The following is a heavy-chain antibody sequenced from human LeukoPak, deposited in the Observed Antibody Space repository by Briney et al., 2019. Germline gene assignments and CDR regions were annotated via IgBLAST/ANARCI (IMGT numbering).Heavy chain of an antibody. CDR2: ISYDGSNT. CDR1: GFTFSSYG. CDR3: AKVASVYCSSTSCPNWFDP. V-gene: IGHV3-30*18. Sequence: GGSLRLSCAASGFTFSSYGMHWVRQAPGKGLEWVAVISYDGSNTYYADSVKGRFTISRDNSKNTLYLQMNSLRAEDTAVYYCAKVASVYCSSTSCPNWFDPWGQGTLVTVSS. J-gene: IGHJ5*02. D-gene: IGHD2-2*01.